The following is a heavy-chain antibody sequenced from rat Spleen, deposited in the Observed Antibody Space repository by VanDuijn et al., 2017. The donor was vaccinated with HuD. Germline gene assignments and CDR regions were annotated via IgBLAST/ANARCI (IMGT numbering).Heavy chain of an antibody. CDR1: GFTFSDFY. CDR3: ARSYSSHGFAY. Sequence: EVQLVESDGGLVQPGRSLKLSCAASGFTFSDFYMAWVRQAPTKGLEWVATISSYGSRTYYRDSVKGRFTISRDNAKSTLYLQMDSLRSEDTATYYCARSYSSHGFAYWGQGTLVTVSS. V-gene: IGHV5-29*01. CDR2: ISSYGSRT. J-gene: IGHJ3*01. D-gene: IGHD1-8*01.